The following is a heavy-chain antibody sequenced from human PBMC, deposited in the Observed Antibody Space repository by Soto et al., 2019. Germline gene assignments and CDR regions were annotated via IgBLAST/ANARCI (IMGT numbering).Heavy chain of an antibody. CDR3: AGAGIAAAGSGEYAMDV. CDR2: INPNNGGT. CDR1: GYTFTGYY. Sequence: ASVKVSCKTSGYTFTGYYIHWVRQAPGQGLEWMGWINPNNGGTKYAQKFQGRVTLTIDTSINTAHMDLSRLRSDDTAVYFCAGAGIAAAGSGEYAMDVWGQGTTVTVSS. V-gene: IGHV1-2*02. J-gene: IGHJ6*02. D-gene: IGHD6-13*01.